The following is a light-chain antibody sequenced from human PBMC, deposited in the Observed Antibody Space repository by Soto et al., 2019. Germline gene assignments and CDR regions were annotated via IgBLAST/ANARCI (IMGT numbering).Light chain of an antibody. J-gene: IGKJ2*01. Sequence: EIVMTQSPATLSVSPGERATLSCRASQSISTELAWYQQKPGQPPRLLIYSASTRATGVPARFTGSGSGSEFTLNVSGLQSEDFAVCYWQHGHNWPLTFGQRTRLEI. CDR1: QSISTE. CDR3: QHGHNWPLT. CDR2: SAS. V-gene: IGKV3-15*01.